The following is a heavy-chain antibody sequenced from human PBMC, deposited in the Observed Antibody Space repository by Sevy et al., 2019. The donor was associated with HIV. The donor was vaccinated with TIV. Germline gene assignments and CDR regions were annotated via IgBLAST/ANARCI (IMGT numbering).Heavy chain of an antibody. J-gene: IGHJ6*03. V-gene: IGHV3-23*01. Sequence: GGSLRLSCEASGFRFSNYAMTWVRQAPGKGLEWVSAISGSGTGLFYADSVKGRFTISRDNSKNTLYLQMNSVRGEDTAMYFCSPPLSGDYDYYYYYYYMDVWGKGTTVTVSS. CDR2: ISGSGTGL. CDR1: GFRFSNYA. D-gene: IGHD4-17*01. CDR3: SPPLSGDYDYYYYYYYMDV.